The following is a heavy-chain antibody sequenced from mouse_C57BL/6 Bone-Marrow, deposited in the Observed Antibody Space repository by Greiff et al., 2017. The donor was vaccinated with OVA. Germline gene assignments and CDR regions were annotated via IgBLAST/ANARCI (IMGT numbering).Heavy chain of an antibody. D-gene: IGHD1-1*01. CDR3: ARGEVVSYFDY. Sequence: EVQLVESEGGLVQPGSSMKLSCTASGFTFSDYYMAWVRQVPEKGLEWVANINYDGSSTYYLDSLKSRFIISRDNAKNILYLQMSSLKSEDTATYYCARGEVVSYFDYWGQGTTLTVSS. CDR2: INYDGSST. V-gene: IGHV5-16*01. J-gene: IGHJ2*01. CDR1: GFTFSDYY.